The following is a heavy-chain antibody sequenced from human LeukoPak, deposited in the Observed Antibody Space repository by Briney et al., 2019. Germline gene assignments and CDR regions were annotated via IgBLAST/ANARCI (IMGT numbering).Heavy chain of an antibody. CDR2: IKQDGSEK. V-gene: IGHV3-7*03. CDR1: GFTFSSYW. CDR3: VYGDYGGGFDY. J-gene: IGHJ4*02. D-gene: IGHD4-17*01. Sequence: GGSLRLSCAASGFTFSSYWMNWVRQAPGKGLEWVANIKQDGSEKYYVAFVKGRFTISRDNAKNSLYLQMNSLRAEDTAMYYCVYGDYGGGFDYWGQGTLVTVSS.